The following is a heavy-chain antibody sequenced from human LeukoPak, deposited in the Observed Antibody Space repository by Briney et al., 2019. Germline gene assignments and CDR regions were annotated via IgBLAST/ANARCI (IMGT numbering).Heavy chain of an antibody. J-gene: IGHJ4*02. CDR3: ARDRKIVVVIATLDY. CDR2: ISYDGNNK. CDR1: GFTFNMYT. Sequence: PGRSLRLSCAASGFTFNMYTMHWVRQAPGKGLEWVALISYDGNNKYHADSVKGRFTISRDNSKNTLYLQMNSLRAEDTAVYYCARDRKIVVVIATLDYWGQGALVTASS. D-gene: IGHD2-15*01. V-gene: IGHV3-30-3*01.